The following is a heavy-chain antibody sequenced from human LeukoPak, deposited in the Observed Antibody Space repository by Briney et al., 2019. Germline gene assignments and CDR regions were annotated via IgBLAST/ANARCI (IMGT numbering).Heavy chain of an antibody. CDR2: ISGSGSST. D-gene: IGHD3-22*01. J-gene: IGHJ4*02. CDR1: GFTFSSCD. V-gene: IGHV3-23*01. CDR3: AKDRYYDSSGYLLDY. Sequence: PGGSLRLSCAASGFTFSSCDMSWVRQAPGKGLESVSHISGSGSSTYYADSVKGRFTIPRDNSKNTLYLQMNSLRAEDTAVDYCAKDRYYDSSGYLLDYWGQGTLVTVSS.